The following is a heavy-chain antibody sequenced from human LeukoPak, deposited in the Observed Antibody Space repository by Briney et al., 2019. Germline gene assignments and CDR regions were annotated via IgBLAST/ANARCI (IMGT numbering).Heavy chain of an antibody. Sequence: GGSLRLSCAASGFTFSSYSMNWVRQAPGKGLEWVSYITSSCSTIYYADSVKGRFTISRDNAKNSLSLQMNSLRAEDTAVYYCARAGYCSGGSCIRSFDPWGQGTLVTVSS. CDR3: ARAGYCSGGSCIRSFDP. CDR1: GFTFSSYS. V-gene: IGHV3-48*01. CDR2: ITSSCSTI. J-gene: IGHJ5*02. D-gene: IGHD2-15*01.